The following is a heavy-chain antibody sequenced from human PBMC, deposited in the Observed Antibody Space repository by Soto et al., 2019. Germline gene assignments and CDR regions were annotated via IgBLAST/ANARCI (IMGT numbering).Heavy chain of an antibody. V-gene: IGHV4-61*01. CDR2: IFHTGTT. CDR1: GGSVSSGNYY. J-gene: IGHJ4*02. CDR3: TRAPVSGSYCFDF. Sequence: KPSETLSLTCTVSGGSVSSGNYYWSWIRQPPGKGLEWIGYIFHTGTTNYNPSLKSRVTISLDTSMNQFSLKLSSVTPADTAVYYCTRAPVSGSYCFDFWGQGTPVTVSS. D-gene: IGHD1-26*01.